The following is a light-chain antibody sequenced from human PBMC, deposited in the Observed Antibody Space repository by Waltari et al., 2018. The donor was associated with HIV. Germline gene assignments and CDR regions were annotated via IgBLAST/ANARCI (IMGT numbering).Light chain of an antibody. Sequence: DIQMTQSPSSLSASVGDRVTITCQTNQDISNYLNWYQQKLGKAPKLLIYDASNLETGVPSRFSGRGSGTDFTFTISSLQPEDSATYYCQYYDNVPRYTFGPGTKVDI. CDR1: QDISNY. CDR2: DAS. J-gene: IGKJ3*01. V-gene: IGKV1-33*01. CDR3: QYYDNVPRYT.